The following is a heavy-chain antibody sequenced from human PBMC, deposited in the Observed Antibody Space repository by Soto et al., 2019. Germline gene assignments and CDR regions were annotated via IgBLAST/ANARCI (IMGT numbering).Heavy chain of an antibody. CDR2: INHILSIS. J-gene: IGHJ4*02. D-gene: IGHD3-10*01. CDR1: GDTFAFYS. Sequence: QVQLVQSGAEVKRPGSSVKVSCKASGDTFAFYSINWVRQAPGLGLEWMGRINHILSISNYEQRFQGRVTMAADKAARSAYMVPNSLRSEDTAMYYCATSYGSGSRAFGYWGQGALVTVSS. CDR3: ATSYGSGSRAFGY. V-gene: IGHV1-69*02.